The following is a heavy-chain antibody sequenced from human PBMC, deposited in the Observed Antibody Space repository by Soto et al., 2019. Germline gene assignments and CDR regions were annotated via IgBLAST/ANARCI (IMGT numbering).Heavy chain of an antibody. CDR2: IYYSGST. Sequence: NPSETLSLTCTVSGGSISSGDYYWSWIRQPPGKGLEWIGYIYYSGSTYYNPSLKSRVTISVDTSKNQFSLKLSSVTAADTAVYYCARVRYSYGFGLDYWGQGTLVTVSS. V-gene: IGHV4-30-4*01. J-gene: IGHJ4*02. D-gene: IGHD5-18*01. CDR3: ARVRYSYGFGLDY. CDR1: GGSISSGDYY.